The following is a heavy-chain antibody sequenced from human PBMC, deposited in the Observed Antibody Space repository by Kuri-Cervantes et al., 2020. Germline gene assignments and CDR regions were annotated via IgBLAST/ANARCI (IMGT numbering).Heavy chain of an antibody. CDR2: FDPEDGET. CDR3: ARGRGPDF. CDR1: GYTLTELP. D-gene: IGHD3-10*01. J-gene: IGHJ4*02. V-gene: IGHV1-24*01. Sequence: ASVKVSCKVSGYTLTELPMHWVRQAPGKGLEWMGGFDPEDGETIYAQKFQDRVTMTGDTSISTAYMDLGSLRSEDTAVYYCARGRGPDFWGQGTLVTVSS.